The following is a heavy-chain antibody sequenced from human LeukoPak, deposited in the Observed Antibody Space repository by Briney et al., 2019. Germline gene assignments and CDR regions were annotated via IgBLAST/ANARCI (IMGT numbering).Heavy chain of an antibody. V-gene: IGHV4-59*01. Sequence: PSETLSLTCTVSGGSINNYYWSWIRQPPGKGLEWIGYIYYSGNTNYNPSLKSRVTISVDTSKNQFSLKLSSVTAADTAVYYCAREVASSNYFDYWGQGTLVTVSS. CDR3: AREVASSNYFDY. CDR1: GGSINNYY. D-gene: IGHD5-12*01. CDR2: IYYSGNT. J-gene: IGHJ4*02.